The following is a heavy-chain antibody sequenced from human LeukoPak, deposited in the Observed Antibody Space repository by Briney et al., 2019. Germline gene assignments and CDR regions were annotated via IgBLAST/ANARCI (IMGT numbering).Heavy chain of an antibody. V-gene: IGHV4-34*01. D-gene: IGHD3-9*01. J-gene: IGHJ6*02. CDR3: ARSLGITISRMDA. CDR2: INHSGST. Sequence: SETLSLTCAVYGGSFRGYYWSWIRHPPGKGLEWIGEINHSGSTNYNPSLKSRVTISVDTSKNQFSLKLSSVTAADTAVYYCARSLGITISRMDAWGQGTTVTVSS. CDR1: GGSFRGYY.